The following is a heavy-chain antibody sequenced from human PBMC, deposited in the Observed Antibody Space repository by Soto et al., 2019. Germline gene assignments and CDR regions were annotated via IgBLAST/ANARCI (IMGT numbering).Heavy chain of an antibody. D-gene: IGHD3-22*01. J-gene: IGHJ5*02. CDR3: ARDPRPYYDSSGYYSS. CDR2: INAGKGNT. V-gene: IGHV1-3*01. Sequence: DSVKVSCKASGYTFTSYAMHWVRQAPGQRLEWMGWINAGKGNTKYSQKFQGRVTITRDTSASTAYMELSSLRSEDTAVYYCARDPRPYYDSSGYYSSCGQGPPVT. CDR1: GYTFTSYA.